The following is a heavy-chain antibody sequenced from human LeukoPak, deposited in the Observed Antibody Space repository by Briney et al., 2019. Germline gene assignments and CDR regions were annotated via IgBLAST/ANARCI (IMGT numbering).Heavy chain of an antibody. V-gene: IGHV3-21*01. CDR1: GFTFSSYS. CDR3: ARDGTLIVGATAYFDY. Sequence: GGSLRLSCAASGFTFSSYSMNWVRQAPGKGLEWVSSISSGCTYIYYADTVKGRFTISRENAKNSLYLQMHSLRAEDTAVYYCARDGTLIVGATAYFDYWGQGTLVSVSS. D-gene: IGHD1-26*01. CDR2: ISSGCTYI. J-gene: IGHJ4*02.